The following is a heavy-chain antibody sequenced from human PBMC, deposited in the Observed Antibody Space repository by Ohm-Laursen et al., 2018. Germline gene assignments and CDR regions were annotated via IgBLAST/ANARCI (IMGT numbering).Heavy chain of an antibody. J-gene: IGHJ3*02. Sequence: PSETLSLTCAVSGGSISGYYWSWIRQTDGKGLEWIGRIHSSGSTNYNPSLQSRVTMSEDTSKNQFSLRLSSVTAADTAVYFCARRDITKAFNIWGQGTLVTVSS. D-gene: IGHD2-21*02. CDR3: ARRDITKAFNI. CDR2: IHSSGST. CDR1: GGSISGYY. V-gene: IGHV4-4*07.